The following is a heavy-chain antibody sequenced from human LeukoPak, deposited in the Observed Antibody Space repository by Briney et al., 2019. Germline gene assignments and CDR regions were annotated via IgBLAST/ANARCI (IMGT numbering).Heavy chain of an antibody. J-gene: IGHJ5*02. V-gene: IGHV4-61*02. CDR2: IYTSGST. CDR3: ASQYCSSTSCSNSFDP. D-gene: IGHD2-2*01. Sequence: SGTLSLTCTVSGGSISSGDYYWSWIRQPAGKGLEWIGRIYTSGSTNYNPSLKSRVTMSVDTSKNQFSLKLSSVTAADTAVYYCASQYCSSTSCSNSFDPWGQGTLVTVSS. CDR1: GGSISSGDYY.